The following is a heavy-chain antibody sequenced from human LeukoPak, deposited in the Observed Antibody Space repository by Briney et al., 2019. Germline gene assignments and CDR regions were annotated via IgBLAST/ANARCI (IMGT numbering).Heavy chain of an antibody. Sequence: SETLSFTCTVSGGSISSYYWSWLRQPPGKGLEWIGYIYYSGSTNYNPSLKSRVTISVDTSKNQFSLKLSSVTAADTAVYYCARDRGRYYYMDVWGKGTTVTVSS. J-gene: IGHJ6*03. CDR1: GGSISSYY. V-gene: IGHV4-59*01. D-gene: IGHD3-10*01. CDR2: IYYSGST. CDR3: ARDRGRYYYMDV.